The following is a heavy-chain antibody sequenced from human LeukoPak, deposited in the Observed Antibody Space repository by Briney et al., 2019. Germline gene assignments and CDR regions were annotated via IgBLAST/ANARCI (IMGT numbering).Heavy chain of an antibody. V-gene: IGHV3-33*01. CDR1: GFTFSSYG. D-gene: IGHD6-19*01. CDR3: ARALPSGWHFFDY. Sequence: GGSLRLSCAASGFTFSSYGMHWVRQAPGKGLEWLALIWYDGSNKYYADSVKGRFTISRDNSKNTLYLQMNSLRAEDTAVYYCARALPSGWHFFDYWAREPWSLSPQ. CDR2: IWYDGSNK. J-gene: IGHJ4*02.